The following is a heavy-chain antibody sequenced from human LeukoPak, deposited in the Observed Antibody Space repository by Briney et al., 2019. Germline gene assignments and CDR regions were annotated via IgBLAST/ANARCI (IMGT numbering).Heavy chain of an antibody. V-gene: IGHV3-30*18. CDR1: GFSFGGYE. J-gene: IGHJ4*02. Sequence: GGSLRLSCAASGFSFGGYEMNWVRQAPGKGLEWVAVISHDGVDKYYADSVKGRFTISRDNSKNTVSLQVNSLRAEDTAAYYCAKGGYCSATRCYVGKGMDDWGQGTLVTVSS. CDR3: AKGGYCSATRCYVGKGMDD. D-gene: IGHD2-2*01. CDR2: ISHDGVDK.